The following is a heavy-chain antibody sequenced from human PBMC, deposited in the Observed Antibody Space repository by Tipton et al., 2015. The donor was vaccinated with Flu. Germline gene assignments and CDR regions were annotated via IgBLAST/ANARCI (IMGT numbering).Heavy chain of an antibody. J-gene: IGHJ6*02. V-gene: IGHV4-34*01. CDR1: GGSFSGYY. CDR2: INHSGST. Sequence: TLSLTCAVYGGSFSGYYWSWIRQPPGKGLEWIGEINHSGSTNYNPSLKSRVTISVDTSKNQFSLKLSSVTAADTAVYYCARPAVTTDYYYYGMDVWGQGTTVTVSS. CDR3: ARPAVTTDYYYYGMDV. D-gene: IGHD4-17*01.